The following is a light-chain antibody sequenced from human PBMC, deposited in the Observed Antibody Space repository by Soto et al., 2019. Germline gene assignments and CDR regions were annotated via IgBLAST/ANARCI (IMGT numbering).Light chain of an antibody. J-gene: IGKJ4*01. CDR2: AAS. Sequence: DIQMTQSPSSLSASVGDRVTITCRASQSISSSYLNWYQQKPGKAPKLLIYAASSLQSGVPSRFSGSGSGTDFTLTISSLQPEDFETYYWQQSYSTPLTCGGGTKVEIK. CDR1: QSISSSY. CDR3: QQSYSTPLT. V-gene: IGKV1-39*01.